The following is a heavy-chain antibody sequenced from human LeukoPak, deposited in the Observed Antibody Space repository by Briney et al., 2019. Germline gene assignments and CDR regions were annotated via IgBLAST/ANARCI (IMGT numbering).Heavy chain of an antibody. CDR1: GGSISSSSYY. V-gene: IGHV4-39*07. CDR2: IYYSGST. D-gene: IGHD3-3*01. Sequence: SETLSLTCTVSGGSISSSSYYWGWIRQPPGKGLEWIGSIYYSGSTYYNPSLKSRVTISLDTSKNQFSPRLSSVTAADTAVYYCTRVLWSGYFGHAFDIWAQGTMVTVSS. J-gene: IGHJ3*02. CDR3: TRVLWSGYFGHAFDI.